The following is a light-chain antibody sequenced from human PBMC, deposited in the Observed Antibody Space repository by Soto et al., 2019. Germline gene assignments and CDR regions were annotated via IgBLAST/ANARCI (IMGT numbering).Light chain of an antibody. CDR2: DAS. CDR1: QNINNY. Sequence: DIQMTQSPSSLSASVVDRVTITCQASQNINNYLNWYQQKPGRAPKLLIYDASNLEAGVPSRFRGSGSGTDFTLTISRLQTEHIAPYYCQQYENLHTFGQGTRLEIK. V-gene: IGKV1-33*01. J-gene: IGKJ5*01. CDR3: QQYENLHT.